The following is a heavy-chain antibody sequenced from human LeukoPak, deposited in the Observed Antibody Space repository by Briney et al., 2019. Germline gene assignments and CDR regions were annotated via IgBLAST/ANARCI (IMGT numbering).Heavy chain of an antibody. CDR2: ISGSGGST. V-gene: IGHV3-23*01. CDR1: GFTFSSYA. J-gene: IGHJ5*02. CDR3: AKLASVRYFDWRYARGFDNWFDP. Sequence: PGGSLRLSCAASGFTFSSYAMSWVRQAPGKGLEWVSAISGSGGSTYYADSVKGRFTISRDNSKNTLYLQMNSLRAEDTAVYYCAKLASVRYFDWRYARGFDNWFDPWGQGTLVTVSS. D-gene: IGHD3-9*01.